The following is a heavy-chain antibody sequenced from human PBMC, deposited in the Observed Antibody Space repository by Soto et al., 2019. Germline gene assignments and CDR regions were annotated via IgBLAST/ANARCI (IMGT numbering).Heavy chain of an antibody. D-gene: IGHD6-13*01. CDR1: GGSVSSGSYY. Sequence: SETLSLTCTVSGGSVSSGSYYWSWIRQPPGKGLEWIGYIYYSGSTNYNPSLKSRVTISVDTSKNQFSLKLSSVTAADTAVYYCARDLRSSPNNYYYYGMDVWGQGTTVT. CDR3: ARDLRSSPNNYYYYGMDV. CDR2: IYYSGST. J-gene: IGHJ6*02. V-gene: IGHV4-61*01.